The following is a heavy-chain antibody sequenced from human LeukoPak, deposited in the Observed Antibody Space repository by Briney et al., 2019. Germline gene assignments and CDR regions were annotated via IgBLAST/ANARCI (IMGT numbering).Heavy chain of an antibody. V-gene: IGHV1-24*01. CDR1: GYRLAELS. D-gene: IGHD2-2*01. CDR2: FDHETREA. CDR3: ATTSPEYCTSTICLYWYFDL. Sequence: ASVKVSCKVSGYRLAELSMHWVRQAPGKGLEWMGGFDHETREAIYAQKFRGKVTITDDMSTNTGYMEMSGLNSEDAAVYYCATTSPEYCTSTICLYWYFDLWGRGTLITVSS. J-gene: IGHJ2*01.